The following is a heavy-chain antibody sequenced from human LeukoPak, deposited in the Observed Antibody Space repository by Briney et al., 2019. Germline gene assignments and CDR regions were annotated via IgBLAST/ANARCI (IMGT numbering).Heavy chain of an antibody. CDR1: GFTFGSYA. CDR2: ISGSGGSA. V-gene: IGHV3-23*01. CDR3: AKEAVVVPAAIAPYNWFDP. J-gene: IGHJ5*02. Sequence: PGGSLRLSCAASGFTFGSYAMSWVRQAPGKGLEWVSAISGSGGSAYYADSVKGRFTISRDNSKNTLYLQMNSLRAEDTAVYYCAKEAVVVPAAIAPYNWFDPWGQGTLVTVSS. D-gene: IGHD2-2*01.